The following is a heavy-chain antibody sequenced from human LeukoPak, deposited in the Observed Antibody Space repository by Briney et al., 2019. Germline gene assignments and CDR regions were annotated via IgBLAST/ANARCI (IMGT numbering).Heavy chain of an antibody. D-gene: IGHD3-22*01. CDR1: GYTFTSYY. V-gene: IGHV1-46*01. CDR2: INPSGGST. CDR3: ARENITMIVVRGGDYYYGMDV. J-gene: IGHJ6*02. Sequence: ASVKVSCKASGYTFTSYYMRWVRQAPGQGLEWMGIINPSGGSTSYAQKFQGRVTMTRDTSTSTVYMELSSLRSEDTAVYYCARENITMIVVRGGDYYYGMDVWGQGTTVTVSS.